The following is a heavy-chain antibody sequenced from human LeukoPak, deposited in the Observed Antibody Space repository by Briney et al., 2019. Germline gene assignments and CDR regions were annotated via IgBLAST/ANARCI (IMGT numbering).Heavy chain of an antibody. Sequence: SSETLSLTCTVSGYSISSGYYWGWIRQPPGKGLEWIGSIYHSGSTYYNPSLKSRVTISVDTSKNQFSLKLSSVTAADTAVYYCASITMVRGERGINWFDLWGQGTLVTVSS. CDR3: ASITMVRGERGINWFDL. CDR2: IYHSGST. V-gene: IGHV4-38-2*02. J-gene: IGHJ5*02. D-gene: IGHD3-10*01. CDR1: GYSISSGYY.